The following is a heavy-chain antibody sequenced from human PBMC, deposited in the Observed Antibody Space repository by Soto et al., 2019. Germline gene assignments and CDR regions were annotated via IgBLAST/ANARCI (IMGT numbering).Heavy chain of an antibody. Sequence: SQTLSLTCVIAGDSVSSNGACWNWIRQSPSRGLQWLGRIYYRSKWFHDYAASVESRMAINPDTSRNQFSLQLNYVTPEDTAVYYCARVHCSAGTCLDGLDFWGQGTTVTVSS. CDR3: ARVHCSAGTCLDGLDF. CDR1: GDSVSSNGAC. D-gene: IGHD2-15*01. CDR2: IYYRSKWFH. J-gene: IGHJ6*02. V-gene: IGHV6-1*01.